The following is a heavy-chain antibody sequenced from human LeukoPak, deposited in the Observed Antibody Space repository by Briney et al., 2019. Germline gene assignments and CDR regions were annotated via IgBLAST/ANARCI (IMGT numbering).Heavy chain of an antibody. CDR2: VYYSGST. Sequence: SETLSLTCTVSGGSISSYYWSWIRQPPGKGLEWIGYVYYSGSTKYNLSLKSRVTISVDTSKNQFSLKLSSVTAADTAVYYCARLRWDGYSRYFDYWGQGTLVTVSS. CDR3: ARLRWDGYSRYFDY. D-gene: IGHD5-24*01. CDR1: GGSISSYY. V-gene: IGHV4-59*01. J-gene: IGHJ4*02.